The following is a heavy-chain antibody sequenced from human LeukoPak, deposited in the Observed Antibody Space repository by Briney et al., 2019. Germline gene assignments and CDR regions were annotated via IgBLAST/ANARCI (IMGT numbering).Heavy chain of an antibody. CDR3: ARGIAVAGMYYFDY. D-gene: IGHD6-19*01. V-gene: IGHV4-59*01. CDR1: GGSISSYY. Sequence: SETLSLTCTVSGGSISSYYWSWIRQPPGKGLEWIGYIYYSGSTNYNPSLKSRVTISVDTSKNQFSLKLSSVTAADTAVYYCARGIAVAGMYYFDYWGQGTLVTVSS. CDR2: IYYSGST. J-gene: IGHJ4*02.